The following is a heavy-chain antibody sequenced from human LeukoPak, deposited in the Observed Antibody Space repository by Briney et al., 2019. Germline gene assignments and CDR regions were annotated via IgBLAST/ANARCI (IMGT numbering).Heavy chain of an antibody. CDR1: GGTFSSYA. CDR2: IIPIFGTA. V-gene: IGHV1-69*05. D-gene: IGHD1-26*01. Sequence: ASVKVSCEASGGTFSSYAISWVRQAPGQGLEWMGRIIPIFGTANYAQKFQGRVTITTDESTSTAYMELSSLRSEDTAVYYCARSSGPLGWPSGSYYGYWGQGTLVTVSS. J-gene: IGHJ4*02. CDR3: ARSSGPLGWPSGSYYGY.